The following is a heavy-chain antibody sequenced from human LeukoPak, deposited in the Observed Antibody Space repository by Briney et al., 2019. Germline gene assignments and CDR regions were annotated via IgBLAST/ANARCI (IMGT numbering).Heavy chain of an antibody. V-gene: IGHV3-23*01. J-gene: IGHJ4*02. Sequence: GGSLRLSCAASGFTFSSYAMSWVRQAPGKGLEWVSAISGSGGSTYYADSVKGRFTISRDNSKNTLYLQMNSLRAEDTAVYYCAKILYYYDSSGYYYSDYWGQGTMVTVSS. CDR2: ISGSGGST. CDR1: GFTFSSYA. CDR3: AKILYYYDSSGYYYSDY. D-gene: IGHD3-22*01.